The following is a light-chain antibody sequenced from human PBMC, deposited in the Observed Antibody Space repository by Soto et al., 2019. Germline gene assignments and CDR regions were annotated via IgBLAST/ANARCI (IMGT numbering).Light chain of an antibody. CDR1: QTISSW. J-gene: IGKJ1*01. CDR2: KAS. CDR3: QQYRGDSRT. V-gene: IGKV1-5*03. Sequence: TLSGSVGVRVTITCRASQTISSWLAWYKQKPGKAPKLVIYKASTLKSGVPSRVSGSGAGTEFTLTISSLQHDDVATEDCQQYRGDSRTFGQGTKVDIK.